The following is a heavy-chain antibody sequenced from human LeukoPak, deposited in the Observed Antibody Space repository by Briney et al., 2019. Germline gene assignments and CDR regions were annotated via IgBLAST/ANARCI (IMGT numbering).Heavy chain of an antibody. CDR2: ISDDGKNK. CDR3: AKKYSSSWPPDY. Sequence: HPGGSLRLSCAASGFSFSSYGMHWVRQASGKGLEWVAVISDDGKNKYYADSVKGRFTISRDNSRNTVHLQMNGLRAEDTAVYYCAKKYSSSWPPDYWGQGTLVTVSS. V-gene: IGHV3-30*18. CDR1: GFSFSSYG. J-gene: IGHJ4*02. D-gene: IGHD6-13*01.